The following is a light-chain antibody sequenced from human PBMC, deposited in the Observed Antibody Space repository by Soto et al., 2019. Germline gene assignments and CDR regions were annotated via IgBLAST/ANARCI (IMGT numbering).Light chain of an antibody. Sequence: DIQMTQSPSSLSASVGDRVTITCRASQGISNYLAWYQQKPGKVPKLLIYAASTLQSGVPSRFSGSGSGTDFTLTISSLQPEDVATYYCQKYNSAPQFTFGPGTKVDI. CDR2: AAS. CDR1: QGISNY. J-gene: IGKJ3*01. CDR3: QKYNSAPQFT. V-gene: IGKV1-27*01.